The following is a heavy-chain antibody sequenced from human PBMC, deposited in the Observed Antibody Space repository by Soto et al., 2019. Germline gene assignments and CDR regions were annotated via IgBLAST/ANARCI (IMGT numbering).Heavy chain of an antibody. Sequence: LRLSCAASGFTFSAYSMNWARQAPGKGLEWVSYITAGSNTIFYADSVKGRFTISRDNAKNSLYLQMSSLRDDDTAVYYCARDNGMAGSFDPWGPGTLVTVSS. CDR2: ITAGSNTI. CDR3: ARDNGMAGSFDP. J-gene: IGHJ5*02. CDR1: GFTFSAYS. V-gene: IGHV3-48*02. D-gene: IGHD2-8*01.